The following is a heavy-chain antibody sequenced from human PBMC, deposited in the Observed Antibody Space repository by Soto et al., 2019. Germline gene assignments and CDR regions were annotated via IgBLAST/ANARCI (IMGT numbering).Heavy chain of an antibody. J-gene: IGHJ5*02. CDR3: ARHRSPYSSSLLGLDP. CDR2: IYYSGST. D-gene: IGHD6-13*01. CDR1: GGSISSYY. Sequence: QVQLQESGPGLVKPSETLSLTCTVSGGSISSYYWSWIRQPPGKGLEWIGYIYYSGSTNYNPSLKSRVTISVDTSKNQFSLKLSSVTAADTAVHYCARHRSPYSSSLLGLDPWGQGTLGTVSS. V-gene: IGHV4-59*08.